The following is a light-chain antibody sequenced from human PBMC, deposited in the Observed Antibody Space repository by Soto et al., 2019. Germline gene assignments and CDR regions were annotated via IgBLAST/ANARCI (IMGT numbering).Light chain of an antibody. V-gene: IGLV2-23*03. J-gene: IGLJ1*01. Sequence: QSALTQPASVSGSPGQSITISCTGTSSDVGNYKFVSWYQQHPGKAPKLMIYEGSKRPSGVSNRFSGSKSGNTSSLTISGLQAEDEADYFCCSYAGGSNVFGTGRKVTGL. CDR2: EGS. CDR1: SSDVGNYKF. CDR3: CSYAGGSNV.